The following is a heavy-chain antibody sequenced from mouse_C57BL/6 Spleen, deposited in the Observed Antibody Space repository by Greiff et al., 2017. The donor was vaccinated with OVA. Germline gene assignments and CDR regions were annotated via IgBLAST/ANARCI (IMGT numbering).Heavy chain of an antibody. CDR1: GYTFTSYW. Sequence: QVQLQQPGAELVKPGASVKLSCKASGYTFTSYWMHWVKQRPGQGLEWIGMIHPNSGSTNYNEKFKSKATLTVDKSSSTAYMQLSSLTSEDSAVYYCARGYDGYLGLDYWGQGTTLTVSS. CDR2: IHPNSGST. V-gene: IGHV1-64*01. D-gene: IGHD2-3*01. J-gene: IGHJ2*01. CDR3: ARGYDGYLGLDY.